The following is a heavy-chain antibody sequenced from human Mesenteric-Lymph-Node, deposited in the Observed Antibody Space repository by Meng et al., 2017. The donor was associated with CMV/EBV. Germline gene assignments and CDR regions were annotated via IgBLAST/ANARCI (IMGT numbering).Heavy chain of an antibody. D-gene: IGHD1-26*01. J-gene: IGHJ4*02. CDR1: DFTLNGAW. V-gene: IGHV3-15*07. Sequence: EVQLVESGGGLVTPGGSLRLPCVASDFTLNGAWMNWVRQAPGKGLEWVGRVKSASAGGAADAAAPVKGRFTVSRDDSRKTVHLQMDNLKIEDTAVYYCTTGWDQYFDFWGQGALVTVSS. CDR3: TTGWDQYFDF. CDR2: VKSASAGGAA.